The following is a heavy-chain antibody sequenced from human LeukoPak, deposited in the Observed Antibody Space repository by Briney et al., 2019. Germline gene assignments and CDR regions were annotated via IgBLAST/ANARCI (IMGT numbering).Heavy chain of an antibody. CDR1: GVTFSSYG. Sequence: PGRSLRLSCAASGVTFSSYGMDWVRQAPGKGLEWVAVISNDGSNKHYADSVKGRFTISRDNSKNTLYLQMNSLRAEDTAVYYCAKDLTGVNYCLDQWGQGTLVTVSS. V-gene: IGHV3-30*18. D-gene: IGHD1-7*01. CDR2: ISNDGSNK. CDR3: AKDLTGVNYCLDQ. J-gene: IGHJ4*02.